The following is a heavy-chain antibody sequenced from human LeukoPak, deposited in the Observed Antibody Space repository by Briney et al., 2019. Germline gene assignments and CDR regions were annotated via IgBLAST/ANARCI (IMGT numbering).Heavy chain of an antibody. Sequence: SETLSLTCTVSGGSISSGSYYWSWIRQPAGKGLEWIGRIYTSGSTNYNPSLKSRVTISVDTSKYQFSLKLSSVTAADTAVYYCARDNRDQLLSNWFDPWGQGTLVTVSS. V-gene: IGHV4-61*02. D-gene: IGHD2-2*01. CDR3: ARDNRDQLLSNWFDP. J-gene: IGHJ5*02. CDR1: GGSISSGSYY. CDR2: IYTSGST.